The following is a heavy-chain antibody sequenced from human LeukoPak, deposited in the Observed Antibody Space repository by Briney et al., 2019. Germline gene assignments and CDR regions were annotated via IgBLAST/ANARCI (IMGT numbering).Heavy chain of an antibody. CDR1: GFTFSNYW. V-gene: IGHV3-7*01. CDR3: ARRRNWYFDL. Sequence: GGSLRLSCAASGFTFSNYWMTWVRQAPGKGLQWVANIKQDGSDTYYVDSVKGRFTTSRDNVWDSLSLQMSSLRADDTAIYYCARRRNWYFDLWGRGTLVTVSS. CDR2: IKQDGSDT. J-gene: IGHJ2*01.